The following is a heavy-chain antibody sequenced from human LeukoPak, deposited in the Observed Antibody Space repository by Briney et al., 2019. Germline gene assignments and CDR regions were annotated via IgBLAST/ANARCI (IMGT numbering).Heavy chain of an antibody. V-gene: IGHV3-7*01. CDR1: GFTFSTYW. CDR3: ASYGSGLGRPFDH. CDR2: IKKDGSEE. D-gene: IGHD2-15*01. Sequence: GGSLRLSCAASGFTFSTYWMSWVRQTPGNGLEWVANIKKDGSEEYYVDSVKGRFTISRDNAKNSLYLQMNSPRAEDTAVYYCASYGSGLGRPFDHWGQGTLVTVSS. J-gene: IGHJ4*02.